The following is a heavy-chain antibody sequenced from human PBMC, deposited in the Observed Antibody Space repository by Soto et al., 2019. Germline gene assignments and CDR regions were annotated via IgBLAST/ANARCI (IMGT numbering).Heavy chain of an antibody. CDR1: GYTFTDYY. Sequence: SVKVSCKASGYTFTDYYIHWVRQAPGQGLEWMGWINPNSGATNYAQKFQGRITMTRDTSITTAYMEMSRLRSDDTADTAIYYCARSLKRADAFDIWGRGTMVTVSS. V-gene: IGHV1-2*02. CDR2: INPNSGAT. CDR3: ARSLKRADAFDI. J-gene: IGHJ3*02.